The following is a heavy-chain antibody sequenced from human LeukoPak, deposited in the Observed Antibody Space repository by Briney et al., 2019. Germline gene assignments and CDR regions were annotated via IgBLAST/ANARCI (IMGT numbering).Heavy chain of an antibody. CDR1: GFTFSSYA. Sequence: GGSLRFSCAASGFTFSSYAMSWVRQAPGKGLEWVSAISGSGGSTYYADSVKGRFTISRDNSKNTLYLQMNSLRAEDTAVYYCAKDPISSGYYLISAWFDPWGQGTLVTVSS. J-gene: IGHJ5*02. D-gene: IGHD3-22*01. CDR3: AKDPISSGYYLISAWFDP. CDR2: ISGSGGST. V-gene: IGHV3-23*01.